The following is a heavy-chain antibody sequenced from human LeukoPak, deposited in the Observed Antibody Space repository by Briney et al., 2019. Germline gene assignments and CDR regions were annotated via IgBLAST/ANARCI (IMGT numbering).Heavy chain of an antibody. CDR1: GFTFSNYE. J-gene: IGHJ4*02. D-gene: IGHD2-2*01. CDR3: ARTQPRAAYDY. Sequence: GGSLRLSCAASGFTFSNYEMNWVRQSPGKGLEWLSYISPSSNNKLYTESVKGRFTISRDNAKNSLYLQMNSLRAEDTAVYYCARTQPRAAYDYWGQGTLVTVSS. V-gene: IGHV3-48*03. CDR2: ISPSSNNK.